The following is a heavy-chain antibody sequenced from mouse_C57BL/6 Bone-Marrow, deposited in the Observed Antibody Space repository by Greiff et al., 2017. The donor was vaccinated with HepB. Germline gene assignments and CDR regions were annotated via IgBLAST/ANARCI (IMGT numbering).Heavy chain of an antibody. CDR3: TTGNYWYFDV. D-gene: IGHD2-1*01. Sequence: VQLQQSGAELVRPGASVKLSCTASGFNIKDDYMHWVKQRPEQGLEWIGWIDPENGDTEYASKFQGKATITADTSSNTAYLQLRSLTSEDTAVYYCTTGNYWYFDVWGTGTTVTVSS. CDR1: GFNIKDDY. V-gene: IGHV14-4*01. J-gene: IGHJ1*03. CDR2: IDPENGDT.